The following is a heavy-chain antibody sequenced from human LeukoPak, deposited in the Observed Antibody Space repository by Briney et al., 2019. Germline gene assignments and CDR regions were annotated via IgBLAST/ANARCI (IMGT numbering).Heavy chain of an antibody. CDR1: GGSISSSSYY. D-gene: IGHD3-10*01. V-gene: IGHV4-39*07. J-gene: IGHJ4*02. CDR2: IYYSGST. CDR3: ARLGSYSDFDY. Sequence: PSETLSLTCTVSGGSISSSSYYWGWIRQPPGKGLEWIGSIYYSGSTYYNPSLKSRVTISVDTSKNQFSLKLSSVTAADTAVYYCARLGSYSDFDYWGQGTLVTVSS.